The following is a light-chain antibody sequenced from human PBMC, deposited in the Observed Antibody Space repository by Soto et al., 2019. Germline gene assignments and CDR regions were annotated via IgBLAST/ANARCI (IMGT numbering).Light chain of an antibody. V-gene: IGKV1-33*01. CDR2: GAS. CDR1: HDITNY. CDR3: QYCDYLPL. J-gene: IGKJ3*01. Sequence: DIQMTQSPSSLSASVGDRVTITCQASHDITNYLNWYQHKPGKAPKLLIYGASNLETGVPSRFSGSGSGTDFTFTISSLQPEDIATYYCQYCDYLPLFGPETTVDFK.